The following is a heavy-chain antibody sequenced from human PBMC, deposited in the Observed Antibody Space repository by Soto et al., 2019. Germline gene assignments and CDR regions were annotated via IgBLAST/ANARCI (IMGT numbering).Heavy chain of an antibody. Sequence: EVQLVESGGGLVQPGGSLRLSCAASGFTFSTNWMHWVGQVAGKGLIWVSRINEDGRITDYADSAKGRFTISRDNAKNTLYLQMNSLRAEDTAVYYCARDIGGVGSHWGQGNLVTVAS. CDR3: ARDIGGVGSH. CDR1: GFTFSTNW. CDR2: INEDGRIT. D-gene: IGHD3-10*01. J-gene: IGHJ4*02. V-gene: IGHV3-74*01.